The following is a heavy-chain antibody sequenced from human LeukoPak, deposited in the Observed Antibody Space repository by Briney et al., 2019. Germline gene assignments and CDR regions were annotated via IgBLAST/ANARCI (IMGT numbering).Heavy chain of an antibody. J-gene: IGHJ4*02. CDR3: ARAQRSQCIDY. CDR2: IYYSGST. V-gene: IGHV4-34*01. CDR1: GGSFSGYY. Sequence: SETLSLTCAVYGGSFSGYYWSWIRQPPGKGLEWIGSIYYSGSTYYNPSLKSRVTISVDTSKNQFSLKLSSVTAADTAVYYCARAQRSQCIDYWGQGTLVTVSS.